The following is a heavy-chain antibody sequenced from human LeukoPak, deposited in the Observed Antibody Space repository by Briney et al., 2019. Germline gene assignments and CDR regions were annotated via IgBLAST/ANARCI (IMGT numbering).Heavy chain of an antibody. Sequence: SETLSLTCTVSGGSISSYYWSWIGQRPGKGLEWIGYIYYSGSTNYNPSLKSRVTISVDTSKNQFSLKLSSVTAADAAVYYCARVACGMFDYSGQGTLVTVSS. CDR1: GGSISSYY. V-gene: IGHV4-59*01. CDR3: ARVACGMFDY. J-gene: IGHJ4*02. CDR2: IYYSGST. D-gene: IGHD3-10*02.